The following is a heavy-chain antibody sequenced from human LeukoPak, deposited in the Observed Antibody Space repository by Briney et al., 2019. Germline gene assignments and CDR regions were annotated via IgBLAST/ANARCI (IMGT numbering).Heavy chain of an antibody. D-gene: IGHD1-26*01. CDR3: TREGPLVGATDGFDI. V-gene: IGHV1-2*02. CDR2: INPNNGVT. Sequence: ASVKVSCKASGYTFTGYYIHWVRQAPRRGLEWMGWINPNNGVTKYAQNFQGRVTMTRDTSISTACMEVSRLTSDDTAVYYCTREGPLVGATDGFDIWGQGTMVTVSS. J-gene: IGHJ3*02. CDR1: GYTFTGYY.